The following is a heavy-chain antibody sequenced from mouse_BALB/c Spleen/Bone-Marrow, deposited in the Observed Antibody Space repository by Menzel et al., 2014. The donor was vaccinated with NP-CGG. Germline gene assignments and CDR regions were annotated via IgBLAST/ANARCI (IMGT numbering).Heavy chain of an antibody. CDR1: GFSLTSYG. V-gene: IGHV2-9*02. CDR3: ARADGYYGYFDV. CDR2: IWAGGST. J-gene: IGHJ1*01. D-gene: IGHD2-3*01. Sequence: VQLQQSGPGLVAPSQSLSITCTVSGFSLTSYGVHWARQPPGKGLEWLGVIWAGGSTNYNSALMSRLSISKDNSKSQVFLKMNSLQTDDTAMYYCARADGYYGYFDVWGAGTTVTVSS.